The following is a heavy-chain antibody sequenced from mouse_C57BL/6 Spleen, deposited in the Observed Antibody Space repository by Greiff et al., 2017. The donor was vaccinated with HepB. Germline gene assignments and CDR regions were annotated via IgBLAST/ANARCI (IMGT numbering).Heavy chain of an antibody. CDR3: ARYYYGSSYFDY. D-gene: IGHD1-1*01. V-gene: IGHV1-82*01. CDR1: GYAFSSSW. CDR2: IYPGDGDT. J-gene: IGHJ2*01. Sequence: QVQLKESGPELVKPGASVKISCKASGYAFSSSWMSWVKQRPGKGLEWIGRIYPGDGDTNYNGKFKGKATLTADKSSSTAYMQLSSLTSEDSAVYFCARYYYGSSYFDYWGQGTTLTVSS.